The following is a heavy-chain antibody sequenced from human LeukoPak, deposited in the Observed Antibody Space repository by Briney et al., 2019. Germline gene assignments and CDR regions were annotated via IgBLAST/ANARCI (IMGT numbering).Heavy chain of an antibody. CDR3: AKIGLGDLFDY. CDR2: ISGSGGST. V-gene: IGHV3-23*01. D-gene: IGHD3-10*01. Sequence: GGSLRLSCAASGFTFSSYAMSWVRQAPGKGLEWVSAISGSGGSTYYADSVKGRFTISRDNSKNTLYPQMSSLRAEDTAVYYCAKIGLGDLFDYWGQGTLVTVSS. J-gene: IGHJ4*02. CDR1: GFTFSSYA.